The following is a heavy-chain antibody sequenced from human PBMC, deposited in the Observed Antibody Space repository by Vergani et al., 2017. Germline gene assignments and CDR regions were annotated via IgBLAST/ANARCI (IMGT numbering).Heavy chain of an antibody. V-gene: IGHV1-3*01. CDR1: GYTFTSYA. CDR2: INAGNGNT. D-gene: IGHD2-2*01. J-gene: IGHJ6*03. Sequence: QVQLVQSGAEVKKPGASVKVSCKASGYTFTSYAMHWVRQAPGQRLEWMGWINAGNGNTKYSQKFQGRVTITRDTSASTAYMELSSLRSEDTAVYYCARAVVVVPAAIHYYYYYMDVWGKGTTVTVSS. CDR3: ARAVVVVPAAIHYYYYYMDV.